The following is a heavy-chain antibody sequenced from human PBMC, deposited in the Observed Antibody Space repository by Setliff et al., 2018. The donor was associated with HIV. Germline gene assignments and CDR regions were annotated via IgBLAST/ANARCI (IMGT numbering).Heavy chain of an antibody. CDR1: GFTFRNYK. Sequence: GGSLRLSCAASGFTFRNYKFNWVRQAPGRGLEWVSSISIGSGGAIDYADSVQGRSTTSRDNSKNSLYLQMNSLRVEDTAVYYCARDYLYYNLYNGSPVYGMDVWGQGTTVTV. CDR3: ARDYLYYNLYNGSPVYGMDV. J-gene: IGHJ6*02. V-gene: IGHV3-48*03. CDR2: ISIGSGGAI. D-gene: IGHD3-3*01.